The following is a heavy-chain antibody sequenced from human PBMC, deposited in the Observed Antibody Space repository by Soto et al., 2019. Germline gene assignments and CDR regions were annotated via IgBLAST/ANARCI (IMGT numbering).Heavy chain of an antibody. CDR1: GYTFTSYY. D-gene: IGHD2-15*01. Sequence: GASVKVSCKASGYTFTSYYMHWVRQAPGQGLEWMGIINPSGGSTSYAQKFQGRVTMTRDTSTSTVYMELSSMRSEDTAVSYCARWLLRGVGWWDPGSEGTLVTDSS. CDR3: ARWLLRGVGWWDP. V-gene: IGHV1-46*01. CDR2: INPSGGST. J-gene: IGHJ5*02.